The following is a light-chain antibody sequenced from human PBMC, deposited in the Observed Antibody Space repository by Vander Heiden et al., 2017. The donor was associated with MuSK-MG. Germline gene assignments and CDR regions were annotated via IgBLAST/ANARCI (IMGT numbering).Light chain of an antibody. J-gene: IGKJ4*01. CDR3: QEDGGSRIT. Sequence: EIVLTQSPGTLSLSPGERATLSCRASQSVSSSYLAWYQQKPGQAPRLLMYGASRRVTRIPDRSSGRGSGTDFTLTISILVSEDFAVYYCQEDGGSRITFGGWTKVDIK. CDR1: QSVSSSY. V-gene: IGKV3-20*01. CDR2: GAS.